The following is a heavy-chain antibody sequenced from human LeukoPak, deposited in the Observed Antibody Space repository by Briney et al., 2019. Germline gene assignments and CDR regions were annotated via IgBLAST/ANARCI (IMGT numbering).Heavy chain of an antibody. CDR2: ISDDGSNG. V-gene: IGHV3-30*04. Sequence: GGSLRLSCAASGFTFSSYAMHWVRQAPGRGLEWVTVISDDGSNGYYAGSVKGRFTISRDNSQNTLHVQMSSLRPEDTAVYYCVREVTSGSFDYWGQGTLVTVSS. D-gene: IGHD1-26*01. J-gene: IGHJ4*02. CDR1: GFTFSSYA. CDR3: VREVTSGSFDY.